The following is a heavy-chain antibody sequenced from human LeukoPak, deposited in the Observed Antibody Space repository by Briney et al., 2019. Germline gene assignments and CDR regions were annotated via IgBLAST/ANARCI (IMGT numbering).Heavy chain of an antibody. J-gene: IGHJ4*02. CDR2: ISSSSSYI. Sequence: GGSLRLSCAASGFTFSSYGMHWVRQAPGKGLEWVSSISSSSSYIYYADSVKGQFTISRDNAKNSLYLQMNSLRAEDTAVYYCARDGSVVGAFDYWGQGTLVTVSS. D-gene: IGHD3-10*01. CDR1: GFTFSSYG. CDR3: ARDGSVVGAFDY. V-gene: IGHV3-21*01.